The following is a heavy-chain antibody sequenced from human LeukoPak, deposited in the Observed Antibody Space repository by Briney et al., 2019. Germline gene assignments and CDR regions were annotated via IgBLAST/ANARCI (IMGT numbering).Heavy chain of an antibody. CDR1: GYSFTSYW. V-gene: IGHV5-51*01. D-gene: IGHD3-16*01. CDR2: IYPGDSDT. J-gene: IGHJ6*02. CDR3: GRRKRGSNNYYYKGMDV. Sequence: GESLKISCKGSGYSFTSYWIGWVRQMPGKGLEWMGIIYPGDSDTRYSPSFQGQVTISADKSISTAYLQWSSLKASDTAMYYCGRRKRGSNNYYYKGMDVWGQGTTVTVSS.